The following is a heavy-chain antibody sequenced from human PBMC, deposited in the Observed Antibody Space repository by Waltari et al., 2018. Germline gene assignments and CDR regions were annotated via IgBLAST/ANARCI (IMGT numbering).Heavy chain of an antibody. CDR3: ARNDDFWSGYWSQNYYYGMDV. J-gene: IGHJ6*02. D-gene: IGHD3-3*01. CDR1: GGTFSSYA. V-gene: IGHV1-69*08. Sequence: QVQLVQSGAEVKKPGSSVKVSCKASGGTFSSYAISWVRQAPGHGLEWMGRIIPIFGTANYAQKVKGRVTINADKSTSTAYMELSSLRSEDTAVYYWARNDDFWSGYWSQNYYYGMDVWGQGTTVTVSS. CDR2: IIPIFGTA.